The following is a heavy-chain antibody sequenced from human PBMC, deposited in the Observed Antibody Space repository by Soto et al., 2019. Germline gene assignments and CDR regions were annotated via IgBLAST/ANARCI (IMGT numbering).Heavy chain of an antibody. CDR2: IYDSEST. D-gene: IGHD1-26*01. Sequence: QVQLQESGPGLVKPSETLSLNCTISGDSVSSDRYYWSWIRQPPGKGLEWIGYIYDSESTNPSLKSQVTMSADTSRNHFSLNLSSMTAADTAVYYCAALKRIVAGDYWGQGALVSVSS. CDR1: GDSVSSDRYY. J-gene: IGHJ4*02. CDR3: AALKRIVAGDY. V-gene: IGHV4-61*03.